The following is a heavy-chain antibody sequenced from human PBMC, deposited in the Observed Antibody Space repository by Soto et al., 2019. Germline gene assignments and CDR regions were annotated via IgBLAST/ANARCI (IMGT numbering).Heavy chain of an antibody. CDR3: ARDPPRTLYSGSYSVFDY. CDR1: GYTFTSYY. Sequence: QVQLVQSGAEVKKPGASVKVSCKASGYTFTSYYMHWVRQAPGQGLEWMGIINPSGGSTSYAQKFQGRVTMTRDTSTSTVYMELSSLRSEGTAVYYCARDPPRTLYSGSYSVFDYWGQGTLVTVSS. D-gene: IGHD1-26*01. V-gene: IGHV1-46*01. CDR2: INPSGGST. J-gene: IGHJ4*02.